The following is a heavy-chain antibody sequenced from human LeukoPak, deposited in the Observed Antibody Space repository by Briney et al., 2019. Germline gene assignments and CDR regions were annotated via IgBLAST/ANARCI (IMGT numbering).Heavy chain of an antibody. Sequence: SETLSLTCAVYGGSFSGYYWSWIRQPPGKGLEWIGEINHSGSTNYNPSLKSRVTISVDTSKNQFSLKLSSVTAADTAVYYCARRYSYCPHYIDYWGQGTLVTVSS. CDR1: GGSFSGYY. CDR2: INHSGST. V-gene: IGHV4-34*01. CDR3: ARRYSYCPHYIDY. J-gene: IGHJ4*02. D-gene: IGHD5-18*01.